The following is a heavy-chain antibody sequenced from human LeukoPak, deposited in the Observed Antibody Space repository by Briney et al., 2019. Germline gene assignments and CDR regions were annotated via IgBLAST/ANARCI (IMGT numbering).Heavy chain of an antibody. CDR2: ISYDGSNK. CDR3: ARGGSSSSWSQYFDY. Sequence: GGSLRLSCAASGFTFSSYGMHWVRQAPGKGLEWVAVISYDGSNKYYADSVKGRFTISRDNSKNTLYLQMNSLRAEDTAVYYCARGGSSSSWSQYFDYWGQGTLVTVSS. CDR1: GFTFSSYG. V-gene: IGHV3-30*03. D-gene: IGHD6-13*01. J-gene: IGHJ4*02.